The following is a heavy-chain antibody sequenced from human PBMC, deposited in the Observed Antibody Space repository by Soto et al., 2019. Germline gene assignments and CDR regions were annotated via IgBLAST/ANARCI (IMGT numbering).Heavy chain of an antibody. J-gene: IGHJ6*02. D-gene: IGHD3-22*01. CDR3: AKDLPHYYDSGTYGMDV. CDR1: GFTFSSYA. CDR2: ISGSGGST. Sequence: GGSLRLSCAASGFTFSSYAMSWVRQAPGKGLEWVSAISGSGGSTYYADSVKGRFTISRDNSKNTLYLLMNSLRAEDTAVYYCAKDLPHYYDSGTYGMDVWGQGTTVTVSS. V-gene: IGHV3-23*01.